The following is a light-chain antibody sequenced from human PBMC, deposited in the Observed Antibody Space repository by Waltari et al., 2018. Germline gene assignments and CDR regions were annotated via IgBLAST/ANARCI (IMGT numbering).Light chain of an antibody. CDR2: QDS. Sequence: SYELTQPPSVSVSPGQTASITCSGDKLGDKYACWYQQKPGQSPVLVIYQDSKRPSGIPERFSGSNSGNTATLTISGTQAMDEADYYCQAWDNSIWVFGGGTKLTVL. V-gene: IGLV3-1*01. J-gene: IGLJ3*02. CDR1: KLGDKY. CDR3: QAWDNSIWV.